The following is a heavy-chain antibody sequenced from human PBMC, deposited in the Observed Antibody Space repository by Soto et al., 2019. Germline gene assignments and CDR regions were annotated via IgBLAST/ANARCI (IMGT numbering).Heavy chain of an antibody. V-gene: IGHV4-31*03. J-gene: IGHJ3*02. D-gene: IGHD4-17*01. CDR3: ARDPIPTDYGDYRDAFDI. CDR2: IYYSGNT. Sequence: SETLSLTCTVSGGSISSGNYYWAWIRQHPGKGLEWIGYIYYSGNTYYNPPLKSRVTISVDTSKNQFSLKLTSVTAADTAIYYCARDPIPTDYGDYRDAFDIWGQGTMVTVSS. CDR1: GGSISSGNYY.